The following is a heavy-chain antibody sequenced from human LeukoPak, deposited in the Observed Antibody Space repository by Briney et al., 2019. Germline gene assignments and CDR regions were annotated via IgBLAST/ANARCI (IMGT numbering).Heavy chain of an antibody. J-gene: IGHJ5*02. CDR1: GGSISSGSYY. CDR2: IYTSGST. D-gene: IGHD2-2*01. V-gene: IGHV4-61*02. Sequence: PSETLSLTCTVSGGSISSGSYYWSWIRQPAGKGLEWIGRIYTSGSTYYNPSLKSRVTISVDTSKNRFSLKLSSVTAADTAVYYCARWGTYASTSNWFDPWGQGTLVTVSS. CDR3: ARWGTYASTSNWFDP.